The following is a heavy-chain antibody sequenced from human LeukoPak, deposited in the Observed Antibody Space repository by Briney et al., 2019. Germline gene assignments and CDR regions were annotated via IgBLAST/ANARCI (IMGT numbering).Heavy chain of an antibody. Sequence: GSLRLSCAASGFTFSSYAMSWVRQAPGKGLEWVSAISGSGGSTYYADSVKGRFTISRDNSKNTLYLQMNSLRAEDTAVYYCASRIDVWGSYRYFDYWGQGTLVTVSS. CDR3: ASRIDVWGSYRYFDY. V-gene: IGHV3-23*01. CDR2: ISGSGGST. D-gene: IGHD3-16*02. J-gene: IGHJ4*02. CDR1: GFTFSSYA.